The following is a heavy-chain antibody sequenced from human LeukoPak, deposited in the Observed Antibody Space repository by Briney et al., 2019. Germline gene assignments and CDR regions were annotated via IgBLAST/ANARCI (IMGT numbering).Heavy chain of an antibody. D-gene: IGHD3-22*01. V-gene: IGHV3-23*01. CDR1: GFTFSSYA. CDR2: ISGSGGST. CDR3: AKLYYYDSSGQWPHFDY. Sequence: PGGSLRVSCAASGFTFSSYAMSWVRQAPGKGLEWVSAISGSGGSTYYADSVKGRFTISRDNSKNTLYLQMNSLRAEDTAVYYCAKLYYYDSSGQWPHFDYWGQGTLVTVSS. J-gene: IGHJ4*02.